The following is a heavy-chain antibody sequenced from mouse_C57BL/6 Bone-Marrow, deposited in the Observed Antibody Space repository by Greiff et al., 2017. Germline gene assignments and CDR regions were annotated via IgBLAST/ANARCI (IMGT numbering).Heavy chain of an antibody. D-gene: IGHD1-1*01. J-gene: IGHJ2*01. CDR3: ASLLGSLGY. CDR1: GYTFTSYG. Sequence: VQLQQSGAELARPGASVKLSCKASGYTFTSYGISWVKQRTGQGLEWIGEIYPRSGNTYYTEKFKGKATLTADKSSSTAYMELRSLTSEDSAVYFCASLLGSLGYWGQGTTLTVSS. CDR2: IYPRSGNT. V-gene: IGHV1-81*01.